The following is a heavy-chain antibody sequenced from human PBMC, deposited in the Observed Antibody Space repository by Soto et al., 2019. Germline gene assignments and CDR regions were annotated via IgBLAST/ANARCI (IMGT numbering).Heavy chain of an antibody. J-gene: IGHJ6*03. V-gene: IGHV4-34*01. CDR3: ARGLGLRFLEWSPYYMDV. CDR2: INHSGST. Sequence: PSETLSLTCAVYGGSFSGYYWSWIRQPPGKGLEWIGEINHSGSTNYNPSLKSRVTISVDMSKNQFSLKLSSVTAADTAVYYCARGLGLRFLEWSPYYMDVWGKGTTVTVSS. D-gene: IGHD3-3*01. CDR1: GGSFSGYY.